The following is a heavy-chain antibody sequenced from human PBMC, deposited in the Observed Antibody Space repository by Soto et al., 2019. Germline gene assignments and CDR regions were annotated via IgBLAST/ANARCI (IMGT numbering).Heavy chain of an antibody. CDR3: TADGQSRRSSLWFES. Sequence: EVQLVESGGGLVKTGGSLRLSCAASGFTFSNAWMTWVRQSPGKGLEWVGRITCKSDGETTDYAEPVRGRYTSSREDKRTTVYQHMNSPNPADTDVYYCTADGQSRRSSLWFESCGKRTLVTVSS. CDR2: ITCKSDGETT. J-gene: IGHJ5*02. CDR1: GFTFSNAW. V-gene: IGHV3-15*01. D-gene: IGHD6-6*01.